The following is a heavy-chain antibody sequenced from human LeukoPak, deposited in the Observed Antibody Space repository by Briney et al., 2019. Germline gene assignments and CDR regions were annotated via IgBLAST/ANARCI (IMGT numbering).Heavy chain of an antibody. V-gene: IGHV4-59*01. CDR3: AGGTYYYFDY. CDR2: IYSSGSA. J-gene: IGHJ4*02. CDR1: GASINNNF. Sequence: SETLSLTCTVSGASINNNFWTWIRQPPGKGLEWIGYIYSSGSANYNPSLKSRVIISGDTSKNQFSLKVNSVTAADTAIYYCAGGTYYYFDYWGQGTLVTVSS. D-gene: IGHD1-26*01.